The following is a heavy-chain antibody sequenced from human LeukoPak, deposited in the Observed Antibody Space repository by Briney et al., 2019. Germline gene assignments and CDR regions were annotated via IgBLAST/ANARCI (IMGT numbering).Heavy chain of an antibody. V-gene: IGHV1-8*03. D-gene: IGHD3-10*01. J-gene: IGHJ4*02. CDR2: INPNSGNR. CDR1: GYTFTRCD. Sequence: GVSVKVPCKASGYTFTRCDINWVRQATGQGLEWMGWINPNSGNRGYAQKFQGRVSITRDISINTAYMELSSLRSDDTAVYYCARANGELDYWGQGTVVTVSS. CDR3: ARANGELDY.